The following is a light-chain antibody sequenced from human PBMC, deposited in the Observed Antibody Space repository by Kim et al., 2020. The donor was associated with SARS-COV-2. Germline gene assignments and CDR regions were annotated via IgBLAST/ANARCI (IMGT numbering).Light chain of an antibody. V-gene: IGKV1D-13*01. CDR2: DGS. CDR3: QQFHNYPLT. J-gene: IGKJ4*01. CDR1: QVINSA. Sequence: ACVGDRVMITCRAGQVINSALAWYQQKPGKPPALLIYDGSTLENGVPPRFSGSGFGTDFTLTISSLQAEDFATYYCQQFHNYPLTFGGGTKLEI.